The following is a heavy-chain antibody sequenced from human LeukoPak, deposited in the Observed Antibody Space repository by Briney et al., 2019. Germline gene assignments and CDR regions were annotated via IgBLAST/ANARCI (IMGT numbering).Heavy chain of an antibody. J-gene: IGHJ4*02. Sequence: GGSLRLSCAASGFTVSSNYMSRVRQAPGKGLEWVSVIYSGGSTYYADSVKGRFTISRDNSKNTLYLQMNSLRAEDTAVYYCAREVRYYDSSGYYSADDYWGQGTLVTVSS. CDR3: AREVRYYDSSGYYSADDY. V-gene: IGHV3-66*01. CDR1: GFTVSSNY. D-gene: IGHD3-22*01. CDR2: IYSGGST.